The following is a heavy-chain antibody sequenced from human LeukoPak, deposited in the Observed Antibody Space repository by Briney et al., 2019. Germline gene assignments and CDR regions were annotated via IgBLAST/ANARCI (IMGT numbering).Heavy chain of an antibody. CDR1: GGSFSGYY. Sequence: SETLSLTCAVYGGSFSGYYWSWIRQPPGKVLEWIGEINHSGSTNYNPSLKSRVTISVDTSKNQFSLKLSSVTAADTAVYYCASTTSITMVRGVINYWGQGTLVTVSS. V-gene: IGHV4-34*01. CDR2: INHSGST. D-gene: IGHD3-10*01. CDR3: ASTTSITMVRGVINY. J-gene: IGHJ4*02.